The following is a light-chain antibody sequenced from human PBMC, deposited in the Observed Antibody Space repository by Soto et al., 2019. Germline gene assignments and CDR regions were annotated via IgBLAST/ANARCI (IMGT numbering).Light chain of an antibody. Sequence: DIQMTQSPSTLSASVGDRVTITCRASQSISSWLAWYQQKPGKAPKLLIYDASSLESGVPSRFSGSGSGTEINLTISSLQPDDFATYYCQQYNSYSGTFGQGTKVDIK. J-gene: IGKJ1*01. CDR3: QQYNSYSGT. CDR1: QSISSW. CDR2: DAS. V-gene: IGKV1-5*01.